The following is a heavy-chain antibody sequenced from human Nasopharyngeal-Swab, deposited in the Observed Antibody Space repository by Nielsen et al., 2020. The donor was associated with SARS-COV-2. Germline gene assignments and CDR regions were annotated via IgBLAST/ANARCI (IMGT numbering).Heavy chain of an antibody. D-gene: IGHD3-10*01. J-gene: IGHJ4*02. CDR1: GFTFSDYY. Sequence: GASLQISCAASGFTFSDYYMSWIRQAPGKGLEWVSYISSSSSYTNYADSVKGRFTISRDNAKNSLYLQMNSLRADDTAVYYCARGSIRGIIISDFDYCGQGTLVTVSS. V-gene: IGHV3-11*05. CDR3: ARGSIRGIIISDFDY. CDR2: ISSSSSYT.